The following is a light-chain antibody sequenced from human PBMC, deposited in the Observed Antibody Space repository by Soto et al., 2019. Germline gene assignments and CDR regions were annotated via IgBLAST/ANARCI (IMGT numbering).Light chain of an antibody. J-gene: IGKJ1*01. CDR3: QQYGSSPWT. V-gene: IGKV3-20*01. Sequence: EIGLKQSQATLSLSPGDRATLSCRASQSVSSSYLAWYQQKPGQAPRLLIYGASSRATGIPDRFSGSGSGTDFTLTISRLEPEDFAVYYCQQYGSSPWTFGQGTKVDIK. CDR1: QSVSSSY. CDR2: GAS.